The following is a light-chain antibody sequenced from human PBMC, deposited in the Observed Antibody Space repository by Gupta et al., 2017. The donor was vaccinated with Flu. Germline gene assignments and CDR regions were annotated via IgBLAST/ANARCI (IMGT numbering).Light chain of an antibody. CDR1: SSDVGGYNY. CDR2: KVT. J-gene: IGLJ3*02. Sequence: SITISCTGTSSDVGGYNYVSWYQQHPGKAPKLMIYKVTDRPSGVSNRFSGSKSGNTASLTISGLQAEDEADYYCSSYTTSSTWVFGGGTRLTVL. CDR3: SSYTTSSTWV. V-gene: IGLV2-14*01.